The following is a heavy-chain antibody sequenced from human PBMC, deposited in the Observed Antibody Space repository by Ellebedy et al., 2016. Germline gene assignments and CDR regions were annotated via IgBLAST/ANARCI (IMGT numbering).Heavy chain of an antibody. CDR2: ISYDGSNK. J-gene: IGHJ5*02. D-gene: IGHD6-13*01. Sequence: GESLKISXAASGFTFSSYGMHWVRQAPGKGLEWVAVISYDGSNKYYADSVKGRFTISRDNSKNTLYLQMNSLRAEDTAVYYCAKLGGVLSSSREQFNPWGQGTLVTVSS. V-gene: IGHV3-30*18. CDR1: GFTFSSYG. CDR3: AKLGGVLSSSREQFNP.